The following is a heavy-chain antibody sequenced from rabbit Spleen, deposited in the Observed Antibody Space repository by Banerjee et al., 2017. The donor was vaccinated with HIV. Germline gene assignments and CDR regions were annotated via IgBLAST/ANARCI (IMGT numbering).Heavy chain of an antibody. J-gene: IGHJ4*01. D-gene: IGHD6-1*01. CDR3: ARGGYIYGVGFYPYPSGNFKL. CDR1: GFDFTNYY. V-gene: IGHV1S45*01. Sequence: QEQLMETGGDLVQPGGSLTLSCKASGFDFTNYYISWVRQAPGKGLEWIGIIYSAKGSTDYASWVNGRFTFSKTSSTTVTLQVTSLTAADTATYFCARGGYIYGVGFYPYPSGNFKLWGPGTLVTVS. CDR2: IYSAKGST.